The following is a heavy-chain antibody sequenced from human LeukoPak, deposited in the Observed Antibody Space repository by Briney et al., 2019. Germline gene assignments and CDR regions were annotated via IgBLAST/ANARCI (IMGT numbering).Heavy chain of an antibody. Sequence: PGGSLRLSRAASGFTVSSNYMSWVRQAPGKGLEWVSVIYSGGSTYYADSVKGRFTISRDNSKNTLYLQMNSLRAEDTAVYYCARAVTDYYYGMDVWGQGTTVTVSS. J-gene: IGHJ6*02. CDR3: ARAVTDYYYGMDV. D-gene: IGHD4-11*01. CDR2: IYSGGST. CDR1: GFTVSSNY. V-gene: IGHV3-66*01.